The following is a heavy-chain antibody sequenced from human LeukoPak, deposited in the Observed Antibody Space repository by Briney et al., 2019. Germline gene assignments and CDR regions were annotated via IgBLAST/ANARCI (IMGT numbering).Heavy chain of an antibody. D-gene: IGHD5-24*01. V-gene: IGHV3-21*01. CDR1: GFTFSTYS. CDR3: ARHSAGYTTFFDY. Sequence: PGGSLRLSCAASGFTFSTYSMNWVRQAPGKGLEWVSSISSSGSYIYYADSVKGRFTISRDNAKNSLYLQMNSLRAEDTAVYYCARHSAGYTTFFDYWGQGTLVTVSS. CDR2: ISSSGSYI. J-gene: IGHJ4*02.